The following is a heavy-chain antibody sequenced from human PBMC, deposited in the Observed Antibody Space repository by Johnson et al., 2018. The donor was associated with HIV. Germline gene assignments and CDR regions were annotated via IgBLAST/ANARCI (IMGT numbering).Heavy chain of an antibody. Sequence: VQLMESGGGLVQPGGSLRLSCAASGFTFSSYDMHWVRQAPGKGLEWVSAISGRGGSTYYADSVKGRFTISRDNSKNTLYLQMNSLRAEDTALYYCAKDRSTGWYPAFDIWGQGTMVTVSS. D-gene: IGHD6-19*01. J-gene: IGHJ3*02. V-gene: IGHV3-23*01. CDR3: AKDRSTGWYPAFDI. CDR2: ISGRGGST. CDR1: GFTFSSYD.